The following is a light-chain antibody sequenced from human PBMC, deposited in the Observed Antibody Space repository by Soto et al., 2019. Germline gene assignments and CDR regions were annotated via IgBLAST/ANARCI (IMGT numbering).Light chain of an antibody. CDR3: QQRSNWPPLN. J-gene: IGKJ4*01. CDR1: QSVSSY. CDR2: DAS. Sequence: EIVLTQSPATLSLSPGERATLSFRSSQSVSSYLAWYQQKPGQAPRLLIYDASNRATGIPARFSGSGSGTDFTLTISSLEPEDFAVYYCQQRSNWPPLNFGGGTKVDIK. V-gene: IGKV3-11*01.